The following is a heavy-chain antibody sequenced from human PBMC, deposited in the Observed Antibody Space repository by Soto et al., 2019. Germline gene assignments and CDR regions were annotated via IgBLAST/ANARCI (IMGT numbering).Heavy chain of an antibody. D-gene: IGHD3-10*01. J-gene: IGHJ5*02. CDR2: IIPIFGTA. Sequence: GASVKVSCKASGGTFSSYAISWVRQAPGQGLEWMGGIIPIFGTANYAQKFQGRVTITADESTSTAYMELSSLRSEDTAVYYCARVLSGAPDWFDPWGQGTLVTVSS. CDR1: GGTFSSYA. CDR3: ARVLSGAPDWFDP. V-gene: IGHV1-69*13.